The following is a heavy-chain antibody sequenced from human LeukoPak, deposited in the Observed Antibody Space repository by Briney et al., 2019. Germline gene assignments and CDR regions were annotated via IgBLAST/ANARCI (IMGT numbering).Heavy chain of an antibody. J-gene: IGHJ6*02. D-gene: IGHD5-12*01. CDR3: ARVGYSGSDSVDYYHYFGMDV. CDR1: GGSMRSYY. CDR2: IYPSGNT. Sequence: SETLSLTCTVSGGSMRSYYWGWIRQPAGKGLEWIGRIYPSGNTYYNPSLQSRVTMSVDTSKNHLSLNLSSVTAADTAVYYCARVGYSGSDSVDYYHYFGMDVWGQGTLVTVSS. V-gene: IGHV4-4*07.